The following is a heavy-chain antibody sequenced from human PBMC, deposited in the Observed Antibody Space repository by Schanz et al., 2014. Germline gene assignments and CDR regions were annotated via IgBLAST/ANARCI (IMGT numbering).Heavy chain of an antibody. J-gene: IGHJ3*02. Sequence: QVQLVQSGGEVKKPGASATVSCKASGYTFNNHGISWVRQAPGQGLEWMGIINPSGGSTSYAQKFQGRVTMTRDTVTTTVHLELTRLRTDDTAIYYCARVHIATYHYNSPGAFDIWGQGTRVTDSS. CDR3: ARVHIATYHYNSPGAFDI. D-gene: IGHD3-10*01. CDR2: INPSGGST. CDR1: GYTFNNHG. V-gene: IGHV1-46*02.